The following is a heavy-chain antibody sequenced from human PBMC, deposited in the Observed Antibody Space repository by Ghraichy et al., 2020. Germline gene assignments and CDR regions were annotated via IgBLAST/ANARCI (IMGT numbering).Heavy chain of an antibody. CDR3: ARNMGE. J-gene: IGHJ4*02. CDR2: IYNSGGT. V-gene: IGHV4-59*01. D-gene: IGHD2-21*01. Sequence: GSLRLSCSVSGGSISGYYWSWIRQPPGKGLEWIGYIYNSGGTTYYNPSLKSRLSISVDMSKNQFSLKLRSVTAADTAFYYCARNMGEWGQGTLVTVSS. CDR1: GGSISGYY.